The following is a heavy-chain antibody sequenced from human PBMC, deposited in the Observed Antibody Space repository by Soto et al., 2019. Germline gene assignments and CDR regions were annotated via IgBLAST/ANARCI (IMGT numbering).Heavy chain of an antibody. D-gene: IGHD6-6*01. CDR1: GFTFSSYG. CDR2: ISYDGSDK. Sequence: GGSLRLSCAASGFTFSSYGMHWVRQAPGKGLEWVAIISYDGSDKNYADSVKGRFTISRDNSKNTLYLQMNSLRAEDTAVYYCAKEEDRTSFNYWGQGTLVTVSS. CDR3: AKEEDRTSFNY. J-gene: IGHJ4*02. V-gene: IGHV3-30*18.